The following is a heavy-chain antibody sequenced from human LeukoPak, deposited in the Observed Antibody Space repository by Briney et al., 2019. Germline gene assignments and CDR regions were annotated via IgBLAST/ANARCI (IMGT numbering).Heavy chain of an antibody. J-gene: IGHJ5*02. CDR3: VSHRVQYYYDSSGPHLAWFDP. CDR2: ISAFNGNR. V-gene: IGHV1-18*01. D-gene: IGHD3-22*01. Sequence: RASVKVSCRASGYTFPNYGFSWVRQAPGQGLEWMGWISAFNGNRNYAQKFQGRVTLTTDTSTSAAYMELRSLRSDDTAVYYCVSHRVQYYYDSSGPHLAWFDPWGQGTLVTVSS. CDR1: GYTFPNYG.